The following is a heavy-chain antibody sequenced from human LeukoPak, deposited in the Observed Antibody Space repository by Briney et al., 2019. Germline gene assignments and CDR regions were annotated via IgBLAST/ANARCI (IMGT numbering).Heavy chain of an antibody. D-gene: IGHD3-3*01. J-gene: IGHJ4*02. CDR3: ARAVYDDFWSGYYTGIGY. Sequence: ASVKVSCKASGYTFTSYGINWVRQATGQGLEWMGWMNPNSGNTGYAQKFQGGVTMTRNTSISTAYMELSSLRSEDTAVYYCARAVYDDFWSGYYTGIGYWGQGTLVTVSS. V-gene: IGHV1-8*01. CDR2: MNPNSGNT. CDR1: GYTFTSYG.